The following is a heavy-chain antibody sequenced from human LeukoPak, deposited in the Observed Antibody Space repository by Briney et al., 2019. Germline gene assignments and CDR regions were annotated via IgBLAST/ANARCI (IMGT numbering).Heavy chain of an antibody. Sequence: GGSLRLSCAASGFTFSSYGMHWVRQAPGKGLEWVAVISYDGSNKYYADSVKGRFTISRDNSKNTLYLQMNSLRAEDTAVYYCAKNKYYYDSSGSMAFDIWGQGTMVTVSS. D-gene: IGHD3-22*01. V-gene: IGHV3-30*18. J-gene: IGHJ3*02. CDR3: AKNKYYYDSSGSMAFDI. CDR2: ISYDGSNK. CDR1: GFTFSSYG.